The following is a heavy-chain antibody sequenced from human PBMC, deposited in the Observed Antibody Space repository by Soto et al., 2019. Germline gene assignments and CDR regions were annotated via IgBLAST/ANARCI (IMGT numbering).Heavy chain of an antibody. CDR1: GGSISNVNYC. V-gene: IGHV4-30-4*01. CDR3: AIGPSGHKGYY. J-gene: IGHJ4*02. Sequence: QVQLQESGPGLVKPSETLSLTCTGSGGSISNVNYCWSWIRQSPDKGLEWIGHIYNGGSTYNNPSLKSRVTISVDTSKNQLSLKLSSVSAADTDFYYCAIGPSGHKGYYCGQGTIITVSS. CDR2: IYNGGST.